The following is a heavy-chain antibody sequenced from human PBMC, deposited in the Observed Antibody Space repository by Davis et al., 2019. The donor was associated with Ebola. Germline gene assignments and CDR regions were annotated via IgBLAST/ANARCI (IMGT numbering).Heavy chain of an antibody. CDR2: ISSSSSTI. Sequence: GGSLRLSCAASGFTFSSYSMNWVRQAPGKGLEWVSYISSSSSTIYYADSVKGRFTISRDNAKNSLYLQMNSLRAEDTAVYYCASACSSTSCYASPYGMDVWGQGTTVTVSS. J-gene: IGHJ6*02. V-gene: IGHV3-48*01. CDR1: GFTFSSYS. D-gene: IGHD2-2*01. CDR3: ASACSSTSCYASPYGMDV.